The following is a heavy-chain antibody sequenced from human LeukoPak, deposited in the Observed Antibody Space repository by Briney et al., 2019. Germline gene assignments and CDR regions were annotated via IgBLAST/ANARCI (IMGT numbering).Heavy chain of an antibody. V-gene: IGHV5-51*01. Sequence: GESLKISCKGSGDSFTSFWLGWVRQMPGKGLEWMGIIYPGDSDARYSPSFQGQVTISADKSISTAYLQWSSLKASDIAIYYCTRHSPSSYYYYYMDVWGKGTTVTVSS. CDR2: IYPGDSDA. J-gene: IGHJ6*03. CDR1: GDSFTSFW. CDR3: TRHSPSSYYYYYMDV.